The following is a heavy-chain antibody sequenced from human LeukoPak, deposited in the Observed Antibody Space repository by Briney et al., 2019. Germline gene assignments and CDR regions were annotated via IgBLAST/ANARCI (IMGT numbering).Heavy chain of an antibody. V-gene: IGHV4-39*01. D-gene: IGHD6-19*01. CDR1: GGSISSSSYY. J-gene: IGHJ4*02. CDR2: IYYSGST. Sequence: PSETLSLTCTVSGGSISSSSYYWGWIRQPPGKGLEWIGSIYYSGSTYYNPSLKSRVTISVDTSKNQFSLKLSSVTAADTAVYYCARHCSSSWYRAVAGTADYFDYWGQGTLVTVSS. CDR3: ARHCSSSWYRAVAGTADYFDY.